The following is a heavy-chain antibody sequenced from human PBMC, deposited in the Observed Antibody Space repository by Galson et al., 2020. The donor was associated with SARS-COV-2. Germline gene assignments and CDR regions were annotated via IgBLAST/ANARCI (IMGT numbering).Heavy chain of an antibody. CDR1: GFTFDDYA. J-gene: IGHJ4*02. CDR2: ISWNSGSI. CDR3: ANGLSGGDSGY. V-gene: IGHV3-9*01. D-gene: IGHD2-21*02. Sequence: GGSLRLSCAASGFTFDDYAMHWVRQAPGKGLEWVSGISWNSGSIGYADSVKGRFTISRDNAKNSLYLQMNSLRAEDTALYYCANGLSGGDSGYWGQGTLVPSPQ.